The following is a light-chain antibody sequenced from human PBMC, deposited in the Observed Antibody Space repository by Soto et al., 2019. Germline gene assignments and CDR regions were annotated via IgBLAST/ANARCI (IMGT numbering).Light chain of an antibody. CDR1: QEINNY. CDR3: QQHHSYPFT. CDR2: DAS. V-gene: IGKV1-16*02. J-gene: IGKJ4*01. Sequence: DIQMTQSPSSLSASVGDRVTITCRASQEINNYLAWFQQEPGKAPKSLIYDASNLHTGVPSKFSGSGSGTDFTLTIDSLQPEDFATYYCQQHHSYPFTFGGGTKVEI.